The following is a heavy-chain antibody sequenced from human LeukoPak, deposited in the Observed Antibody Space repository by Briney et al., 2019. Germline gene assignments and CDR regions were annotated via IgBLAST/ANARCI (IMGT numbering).Heavy chain of an antibody. CDR3: AGSYSRSDRYYYYGMDV. V-gene: IGHV4-59*01. CDR1: GASFNIYY. D-gene: IGHD6-13*01. J-gene: IGHJ6*02. CDR2: IYYSGST. Sequence: SETLSLTCTVSGASFNIYYWSWIRQPPGKGLEWIGYIYYSGSTNYNPSLKSRVTISLDTSKNRFSRKLSSVTASEKTMYYCAGSYSRSDRYYYYGMDVWGQGTTVTVSS.